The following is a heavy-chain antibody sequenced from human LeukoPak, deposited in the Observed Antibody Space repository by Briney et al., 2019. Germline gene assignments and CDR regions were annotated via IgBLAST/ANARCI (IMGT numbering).Heavy chain of an antibody. CDR2: ISGSGGST. D-gene: IGHD2-2*01. CDR3: AKSFYCTGSSCYSVLDY. V-gene: IGHV3-23*01. CDR1: GFTFSSYA. Sequence: GGSLRLSCAASGFTFSSYAMSWVRQAPGKGLEWVSAISGSGGSTYYADSVKGRFTISRDNAKNTLYLQMSSLRAEDTALYYCAKSFYCTGSSCYSVLDYWGQGALVTVSS. J-gene: IGHJ4*02.